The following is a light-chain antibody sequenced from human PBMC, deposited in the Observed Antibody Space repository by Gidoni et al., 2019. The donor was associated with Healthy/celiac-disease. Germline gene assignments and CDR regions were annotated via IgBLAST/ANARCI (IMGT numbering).Light chain of an antibody. V-gene: IGLV3-1*01. J-gene: IGLJ2*01. Sequence: SYELTQPPSVSGSPGQTASITCSGDKVGDKYACWYQQNPGQSPVLVIYQDSKRPSGIPERFSGSNSGNTATLTISGTQAMDEADYYCQAWDSSTVVFGGGTKLTVL. CDR2: QDS. CDR1: KVGDKY. CDR3: QAWDSSTVV.